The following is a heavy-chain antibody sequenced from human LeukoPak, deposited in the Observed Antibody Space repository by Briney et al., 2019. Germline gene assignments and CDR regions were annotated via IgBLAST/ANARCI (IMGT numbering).Heavy chain of an antibody. J-gene: IGHJ4*02. Sequence: GESLKISCEASGYSFTNYWIGWVRQMPGKGLEWMGIIYPDDSESKYSPSCQGQVTISADKSISTAYLQWSSLKASDTAMYYCARSRDSSGYYYLIWGQGTLVTVSS. CDR2: IYPDDSES. CDR1: GYSFTNYW. D-gene: IGHD3-22*01. V-gene: IGHV5-51*01. CDR3: ARSRDSSGYYYLI.